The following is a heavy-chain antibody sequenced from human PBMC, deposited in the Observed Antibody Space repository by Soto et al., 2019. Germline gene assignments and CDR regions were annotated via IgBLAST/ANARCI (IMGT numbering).Heavy chain of an antibody. D-gene: IGHD1-26*01. V-gene: IGHV4-61*01. CDR1: GDSVNSNSYY. CDR3: ARDRRVIASRAEQLARGLDF. J-gene: IGHJ6*02. Sequence: SETLSLTCSVSGDSVNSNSYYWTWIRQPPGKGLEWIGYIYFTGSTNYNPSLKSRLTMSLDTSTNQFSLTLSSVTAADTAVYYCARDRRVIASRAEQLARGLDFSCQGTTVTLSS. CDR2: IYFTGST.